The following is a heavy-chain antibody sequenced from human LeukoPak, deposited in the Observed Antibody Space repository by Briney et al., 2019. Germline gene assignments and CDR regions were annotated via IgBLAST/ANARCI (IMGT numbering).Heavy chain of an antibody. CDR3: ARDLRVAADAFDI. CDR1: GVSISSYY. V-gene: IGHV4-59*01. D-gene: IGHD2-15*01. J-gene: IGHJ3*02. CDR2: IYYSGST. Sequence: SETLSLTCTVSGVSISSYYWSWIRQPPGKGLEWIGYIYYSGSTNYNPSLKSRVTISVDTSKNQFSLKLSSVTAADTAVYYCARDLRVAADAFDIWGQGTMVTVSS.